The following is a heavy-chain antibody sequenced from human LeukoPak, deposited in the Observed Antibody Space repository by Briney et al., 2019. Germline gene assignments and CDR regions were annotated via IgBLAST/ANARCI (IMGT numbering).Heavy chain of an antibody. V-gene: IGHV1-69*13. CDR2: IIPIFGTA. CDR1: GGTFSSYA. Sequence: SVKVSCKASGGTFSSYAISWVRQAPGQGLEWMGGIIPIFGTANYAQKFQGRVTITADESTSTAYMELRSLRYDDTAVYYCAKERARGFGELSAFGYWGQGTLVTVSS. J-gene: IGHJ4*02. D-gene: IGHD3-10*01. CDR3: AKERARGFGELSAFGY.